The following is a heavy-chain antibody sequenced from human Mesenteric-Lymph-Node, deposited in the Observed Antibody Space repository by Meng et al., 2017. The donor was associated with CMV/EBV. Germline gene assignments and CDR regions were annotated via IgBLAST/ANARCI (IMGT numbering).Heavy chain of an antibody. CDR2: INPNSGGS. D-gene: IGHD1-14*01. CDR1: GYTFSGYY. Sequence: ASVKVSCKASGYTFSGYYIHWVRQAPGQGLEWVGYINPNSGGSNYAQKFQGRVTMTRDTDTSISTVYMELSRLRFDDTAVYYCTTDRYNRIDGGHWFDPWGQGTLVTVSS. V-gene: IGHV1-2*02. CDR3: TTDRYNRIDGGHWFDP. J-gene: IGHJ5*02.